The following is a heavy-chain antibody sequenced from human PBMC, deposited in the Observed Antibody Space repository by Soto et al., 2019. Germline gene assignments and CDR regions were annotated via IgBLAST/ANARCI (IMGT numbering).Heavy chain of an antibody. CDR2: ISPKSGGT. CDR3: ARPPGYITDWYYFDL. D-gene: IGHD3-9*01. V-gene: IGHV1-2*02. Sequence: ASVKVSCKASGYTFTGYYMHWVRQAPGQGFEWMGRISPKSGGTNYAQKFEGRVTMTWDTSLKTAYMELSSLISEDTAVYYCARPPGYITDWYYFDLWGQGTLVTVSS. J-gene: IGHJ4*02. CDR1: GYTFTGYY.